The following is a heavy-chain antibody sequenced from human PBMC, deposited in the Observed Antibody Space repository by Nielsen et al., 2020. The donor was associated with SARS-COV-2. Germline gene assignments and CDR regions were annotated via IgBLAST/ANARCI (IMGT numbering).Heavy chain of an antibody. D-gene: IGHD6-6*01. V-gene: IGHV4-34*01. CDR2: INHSGST. CDR3: ANLKRGRSSWFDVVLDH. Sequence: SETLSLTCAVYGGSFSFYYWSWIRQPPGKGLEWIGEINHSGSTNYNPSLKSRVTISVDTSKNQFSLNLRSVTAADTAVYYCANLKRGRSSWFDVVLDHWGQGILVTVSS. CDR1: GGSFSFYY. J-gene: IGHJ4*02.